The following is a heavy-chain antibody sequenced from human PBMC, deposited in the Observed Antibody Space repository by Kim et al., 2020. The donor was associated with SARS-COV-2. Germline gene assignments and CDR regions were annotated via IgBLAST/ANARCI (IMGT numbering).Heavy chain of an antibody. CDR2: ISSSSSYI. Sequence: GGSLRLSCAVSGFTFSSYSMNWVRQAPGKGLEWVSFISSSSSYIYHADSVKGRFTMSRDNAKNSLYLQMNSLRAEDTAVYYWARDGAGTVTTPFYFDSWG. V-gene: IGHV3-21*01. D-gene: IGHD4-17*01. CDR1: GFTFSSYS. J-gene: IGHJ4*01. CDR3: ARDGAGTVTTPFYFDS.